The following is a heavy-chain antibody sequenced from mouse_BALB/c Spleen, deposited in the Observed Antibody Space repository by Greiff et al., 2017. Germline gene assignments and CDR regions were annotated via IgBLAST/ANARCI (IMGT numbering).Heavy chain of an antibody. J-gene: IGHJ3*01. V-gene: IGHV5-9-3*01. CDR3: ARRGDYGSSPAFAY. D-gene: IGHD1-1*01. CDR1: GFTFSSYA. CDR2: ISSGGSYT. Sequence: EVQLVESGGGLVKPGGSLKLSCAASGFTFSSYAMSWVRQTPEKRLEWVATISSGGSYTYYPDSVKGRFTISRDNAKNTLYLQMSSLRSEDTAMYYCARRGDYGSSPAFAYWGQGTLVTVSA.